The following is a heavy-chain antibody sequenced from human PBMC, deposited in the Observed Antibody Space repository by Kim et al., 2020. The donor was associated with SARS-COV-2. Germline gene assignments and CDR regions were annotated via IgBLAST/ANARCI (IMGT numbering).Heavy chain of an antibody. D-gene: IGHD3-10*01. CDR3: ARRYLDYYGSGSYYPFDY. CDR1: GGSISSSNW. Sequence: SETLSLTCAVSGGSISSSNWWSWVRQPPGKGLEWIGEVYHSGSTNYNPSLKSRVTISVDKSKNQFSLKLSSVTAADTAVYYCARRYLDYYGSGSYYPFDYRGQGTLVTVSS. J-gene: IGHJ4*02. V-gene: IGHV4-4*02. CDR2: VYHSGST.